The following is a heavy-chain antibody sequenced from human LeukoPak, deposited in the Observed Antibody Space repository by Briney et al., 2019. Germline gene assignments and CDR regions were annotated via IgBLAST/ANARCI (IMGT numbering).Heavy chain of an antibody. Sequence: GRSLRLSCAASGFTFSSYAMSWVRQAPGKGLEWVSAISGSGGSTYYADSVKGRFTISRDNSKNTLYLQMNSLRAEDTAVYYCAKDLQDIVVVVAANGFDYWGQGTLVTVSS. J-gene: IGHJ4*02. V-gene: IGHV3-23*01. CDR1: GFTFSSYA. CDR3: AKDLQDIVVVVAANGFDY. D-gene: IGHD2-15*01. CDR2: ISGSGGST.